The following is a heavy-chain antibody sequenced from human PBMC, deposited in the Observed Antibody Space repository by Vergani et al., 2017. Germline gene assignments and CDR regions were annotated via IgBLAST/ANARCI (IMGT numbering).Heavy chain of an antibody. D-gene: IGHD2-21*02. CDR3: AKVYCGSDCYYGVNCNFDI. CDR1: GFTFSSYG. CDR2: IRYDGSNK. J-gene: IGHJ2*01. V-gene: IGHV3-30*02. Sequence: QVKLVESGGGVVQPGGSLRLSCAASGFTFSSYGMHWVRQAPGKGLEWVAFIRYDGSNKYYADSVKGRFTISRDNSKNTLYLQMNSLRAEDTAVYYCAKVYCGSDCYYGVNCNFDIWGRGTLVTVSS.